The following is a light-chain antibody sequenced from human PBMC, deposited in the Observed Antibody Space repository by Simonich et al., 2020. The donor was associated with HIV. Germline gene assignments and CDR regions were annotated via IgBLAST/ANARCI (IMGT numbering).Light chain of an antibody. Sequence: EIVMTKSAATLSVSPGKRATLSCRTTQSVSSNLAWYQQKPGQAPRHLIFGAATRATGIPARFSGSGSGTEFTLTISSMQSEDFAVYYCQQYNNWPLTFGPGTKVDIK. V-gene: IGKV3-15*01. CDR1: QSVSSN. CDR3: QQYNNWPLT. J-gene: IGKJ3*01. CDR2: GAA.